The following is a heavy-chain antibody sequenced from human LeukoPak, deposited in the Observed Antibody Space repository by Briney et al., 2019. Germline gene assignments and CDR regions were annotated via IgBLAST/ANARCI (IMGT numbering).Heavy chain of an antibody. J-gene: IGHJ4*02. D-gene: IGHD2-2*01. Sequence: PGGSLRLSCAASGFTFSSYAMSWVRQAPGKGLEWVSAISGSGGSTYYADSVKGRFTISRDNSKNRLYLQMNSPRAEDTAVYYCAKPRRNQLLPDPSYDYWGQGTPVSVSS. CDR2: ISGSGGST. V-gene: IGHV3-23*01. CDR3: AKPRRNQLLPDPSYDY. CDR1: GFTFSSYA.